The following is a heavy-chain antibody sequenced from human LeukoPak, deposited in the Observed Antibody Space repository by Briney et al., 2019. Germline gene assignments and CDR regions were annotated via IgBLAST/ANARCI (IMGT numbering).Heavy chain of an antibody. CDR1: GFTFGNYA. CDR3: AKASVAIPQYCNS. CDR2: ISGTGSST. V-gene: IGHV3-23*01. D-gene: IGHD2-2*02. J-gene: IGHJ5*02. Sequence: GGSLRLSCEASGFTFGNYAMNWVRQAPGKGLEWVSTISGTGSSTYYADSAKGRLTISRDNSKDTQFLQLNSLTAADTAMYFCAKASVAIPQYCNSWGQGTLVTVSS.